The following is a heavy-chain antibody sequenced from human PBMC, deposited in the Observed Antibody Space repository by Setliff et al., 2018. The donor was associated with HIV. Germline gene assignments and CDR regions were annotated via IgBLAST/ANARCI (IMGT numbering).Heavy chain of an antibody. CDR2: INSYNGNT. D-gene: IGHD2-2*01. CDR3: SREPPSSNPTLQYAFDL. V-gene: IGHV1-18*04. CDR1: GYTFTTYG. J-gene: IGHJ6*02. Sequence: GASVKVSCKASGYTFTTYGVNWVRQAPGQGLEWMGWINSYNGNTKFAQKFQGRVTMTTDTSTTTAFMELRSLKADDTGIYYCSREPPSSNPTLQYAFDLWGQGTTVTVSS.